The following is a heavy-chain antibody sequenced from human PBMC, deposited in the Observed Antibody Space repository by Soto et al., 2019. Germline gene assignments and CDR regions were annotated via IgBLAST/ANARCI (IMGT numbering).Heavy chain of an antibody. CDR1: GGSLSSYY. Sequence: ETLSLTCTFSGGSLSSYYWTWIRQSPGKGLEWIGYVYFSGNTNYNPSLKSRVTISIDTSKNQFSLRLASVTAADTAFYYCGSVRPSGYVLSWGQGTLVTVSS. V-gene: IGHV4-59*12. D-gene: IGHD6-25*01. J-gene: IGHJ5*02. CDR3: GSVRPSGYVLS. CDR2: VYFSGNT.